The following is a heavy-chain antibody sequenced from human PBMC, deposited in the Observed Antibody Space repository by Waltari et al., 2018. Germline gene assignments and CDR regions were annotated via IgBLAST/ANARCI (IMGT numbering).Heavy chain of an antibody. CDR3: ARDVGGNFDY. J-gene: IGHJ4*02. V-gene: IGHV3-30-3*01. D-gene: IGHD1-26*01. CDR2: ISYDGSNK. CDR1: GFTFSSYA. Sequence: QVQLVESGGGVVQPGRSLRLSCAASGFTFSSYAMHWVRQAPGKGLEWVAVISYDGSNKYYADSVKGRFTISRDNSKNTLYLQMNSLRAEDTAVYYCARDVGGNFDYWGQGTLVTVSS.